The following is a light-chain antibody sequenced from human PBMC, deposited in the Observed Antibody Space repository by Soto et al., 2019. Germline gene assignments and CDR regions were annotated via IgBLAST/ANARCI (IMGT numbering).Light chain of an antibody. CDR2: LNSDGSH. V-gene: IGLV4-69*01. CDR1: SGHSTYA. J-gene: IGLJ3*02. Sequence: QLVVTQSPSASASLGASVKLTCTLSSGHSTYAIAWHQQQPEKGPRYLMNLNSDGSHSKGDGIPDRFSGSSSGTERYLTISNLQSEDEADYYCQTWGTGIWVFGGGTKLTVL. CDR3: QTWGTGIWV.